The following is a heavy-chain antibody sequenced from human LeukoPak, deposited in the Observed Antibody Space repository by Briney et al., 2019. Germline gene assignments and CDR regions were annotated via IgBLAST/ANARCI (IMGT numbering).Heavy chain of an antibody. Sequence: QTGGSLRLSCAASGFTFSSYAMSWVRQAPGKGLEWVSAISGSGGATYYADSVKGRFTISRDNSKNTLYVQMNSLRAEDTAVYYCAKFVDAIMPRGAFDIWGQGTMVTVSS. J-gene: IGHJ3*02. CDR3: AKFVDAIMPRGAFDI. D-gene: IGHD3-10*01. V-gene: IGHV3-23*01. CDR1: GFTFSSYA. CDR2: ISGSGGAT.